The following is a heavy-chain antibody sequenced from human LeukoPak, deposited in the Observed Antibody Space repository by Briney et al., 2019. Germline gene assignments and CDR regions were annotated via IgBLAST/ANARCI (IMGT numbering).Heavy chain of an antibody. CDR2: MYQSGST. J-gene: IGHJ6*02. V-gene: IGHV4-39*01. Sequence: PSETLSLTCTVSGGSISSISYYWGWIRQPPGKGLEWIGSMYQSGSTYYNPSLKSRVTISVDTSKNQFSLKLSSVIAADTAVYYCARQGFPVRGANQYYYYGMDVWGQGTTVTVSS. D-gene: IGHD3-10*01. CDR3: ARQGFPVRGANQYYYYGMDV. CDR1: GGSISSISYY.